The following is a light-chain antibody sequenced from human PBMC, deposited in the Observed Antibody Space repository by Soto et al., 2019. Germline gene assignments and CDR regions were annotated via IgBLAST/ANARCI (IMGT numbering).Light chain of an antibody. CDR2: GAS. J-gene: IGKJ5*01. CDR3: QQYSSYSPIT. Sequence: PGERATLSCRASQSVRGYLAWYQQKPGQAPRLLIHGASTRHSGIPSRFSGTGSGTEFTLTINGLQPDDFATYYCQQYSSYSPITFGQGTRLEIK. CDR1: QSVRGY. V-gene: IGKV3-15*01.